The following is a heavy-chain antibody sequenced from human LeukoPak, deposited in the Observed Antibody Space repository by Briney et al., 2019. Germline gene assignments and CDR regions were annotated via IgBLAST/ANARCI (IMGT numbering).Heavy chain of an antibody. CDR3: ARVRRGVAAAGTGSYFDY. D-gene: IGHD6-13*01. CDR1: GGSISSSNW. CDR2: IYHSGST. J-gene: IGHJ4*02. V-gene: IGHV4-4*02. Sequence: SETLSLTCAVSGGSISSSNWWSWVRQPPGKGLEWIGEIYHSGSTNYNPSLKSRVTISVDKSKNQFSLKLSSVTAADTAVYYCARVRRGVAAAGTGSYFDYWGQGTLVTVSS.